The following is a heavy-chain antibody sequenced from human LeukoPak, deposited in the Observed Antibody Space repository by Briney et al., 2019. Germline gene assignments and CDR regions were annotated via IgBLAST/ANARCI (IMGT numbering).Heavy chain of an antibody. D-gene: IGHD3-10*01. Sequence: ASVKVSCKASGGTFSSYAISWVRQAPGQGLEWMGGIIPIFGTANYAQKFQGRVTITADESTSTAYMELSSLRSEDTAVYYCARDIGELLSFDPWGQGTLVTVSS. CDR3: ARDIGELLSFDP. CDR1: GGTFSSYA. CDR2: IIPIFGTA. J-gene: IGHJ5*02. V-gene: IGHV1-69*13.